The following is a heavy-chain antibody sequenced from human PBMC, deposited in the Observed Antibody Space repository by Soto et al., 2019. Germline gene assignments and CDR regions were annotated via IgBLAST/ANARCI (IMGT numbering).Heavy chain of an antibody. Sequence: QVQLVQSGAEVKKPGASVKVSCKASGYTFSSYFISWVRQAPGQGLEWMGWISAYNGNTNYAQNLQGRVTMTTDTPTSTAYMERRSLGSDATAVYSGARDPPPVDYWGQGTLVTVPS. CDR1: GYTFSSYF. CDR3: ARDPPPVDY. V-gene: IGHV1-18*01. CDR2: ISAYNGNT. J-gene: IGHJ4*02.